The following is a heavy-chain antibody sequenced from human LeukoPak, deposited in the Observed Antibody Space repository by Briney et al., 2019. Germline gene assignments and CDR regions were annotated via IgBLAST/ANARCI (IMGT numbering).Heavy chain of an antibody. CDR2: ISAYNGNT. J-gene: IGHJ4*02. CDR3: ARDKGDTIFGVVITNYFDY. CDR1: GYTFTSYG. V-gene: IGHV1-18*01. Sequence: ASVKVSCKASGYTFTSYGISWVRQAPGQGLEWMGWISAYNGNTNYAQKLQGRVTMTTDASTSTAYMELRSLRSDDTAVYYCARDKGDTIFGVVITNYFDYWGQGTLVTVSS. D-gene: IGHD3-3*01.